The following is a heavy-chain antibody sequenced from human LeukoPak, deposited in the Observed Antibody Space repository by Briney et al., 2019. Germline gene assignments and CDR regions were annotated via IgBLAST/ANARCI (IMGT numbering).Heavy chain of an antibody. CDR3: AREAYYYDSSGYYDGPRGGYYYYGMDV. D-gene: IGHD3-22*01. Sequence: PGGSLRLSCAASGFPVSSNYMSWVRQAPGKGLEWVSVIYSGGSTYYADSVKGRFTISRDNSKNTLYLQMNSLRAEDTAVYYCAREAYYYDSSGYYDGPRGGYYYYGMDVWGQGTTVTVSS. CDR1: GFPVSSNY. J-gene: IGHJ6*02. V-gene: IGHV3-53*01. CDR2: IYSGGST.